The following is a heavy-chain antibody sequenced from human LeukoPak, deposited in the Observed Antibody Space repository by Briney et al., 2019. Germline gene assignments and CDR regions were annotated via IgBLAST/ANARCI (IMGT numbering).Heavy chain of an antibody. V-gene: IGHV1-69*06. Sequence: SVKVSCKASGYTFTSYGISWVRQAPGQGLEWMGGIIPIFGTANYAQKFQGRVTITADKSTSTAYMELSSLRSEDTAVYYCARDGYSSSWYPQTGFDYWGQGTLVTVSS. CDR2: IIPIFGTA. CDR1: GYTFTSYG. CDR3: ARDGYSSSWYPQTGFDY. D-gene: IGHD6-13*01. J-gene: IGHJ4*02.